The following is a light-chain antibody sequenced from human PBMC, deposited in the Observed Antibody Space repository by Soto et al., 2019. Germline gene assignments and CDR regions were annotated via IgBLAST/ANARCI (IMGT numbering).Light chain of an antibody. Sequence: QSALTQPPSASGSPGQSVTISCTGTSRDVGGYNYVSWYQQHPGKAPKLIISEVSKRPSGVPDRFSGFKSGNTASLSVSGLQADDEADYYCSSYAGSNNLVFGGGTKLTVL. CDR3: SSYAGSNNLV. V-gene: IGLV2-8*01. CDR1: SRDVGGYNY. J-gene: IGLJ3*02. CDR2: EVS.